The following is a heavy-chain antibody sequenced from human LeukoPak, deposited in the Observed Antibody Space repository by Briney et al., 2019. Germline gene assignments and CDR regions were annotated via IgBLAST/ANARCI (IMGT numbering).Heavy chain of an antibody. V-gene: IGHV4-4*09. CDR3: ARHGAEMDTSTDDAFDI. CDR1: GSSIGTYS. CDR2: IYTTGST. J-gene: IGHJ3*02. D-gene: IGHD5-24*01. Sequence: SETLSLTCTVSGSSIGTYSWSWIRQPPGKGLEWVGYIYTTGSTHYNRSLKSRFTMSLDTSKNQLSLRLSSVTAADTAVFYCARHGAEMDTSTDDAFDIWGQGTMVTVSS.